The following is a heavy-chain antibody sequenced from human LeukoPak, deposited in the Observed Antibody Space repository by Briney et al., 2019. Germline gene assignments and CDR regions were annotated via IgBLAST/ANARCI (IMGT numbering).Heavy chain of an antibody. CDR3: ARVSGTAPEDFDY. Sequence: SETLSLTCAVYGGSFSGYYWSWIRQPPGKGLEWIGEINHSGSTNYNPSLKSRVTISVDTSRNQFSLKLSSVTAADTAVYYCARVSGTAPEDFDYWGQGTLVTVSS. CDR1: GGSFSGYY. J-gene: IGHJ4*02. D-gene: IGHD2-15*01. CDR2: INHSGST. V-gene: IGHV4-34*01.